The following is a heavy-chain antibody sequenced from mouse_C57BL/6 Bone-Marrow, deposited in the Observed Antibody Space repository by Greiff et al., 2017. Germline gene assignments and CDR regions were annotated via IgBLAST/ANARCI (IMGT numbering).Heavy chain of an antibody. CDR3: ARRLVLNWYFDV. J-gene: IGHJ1*03. CDR1: GFTFSSYG. D-gene: IGHD4-1*01. V-gene: IGHV5-6*01. Sequence: EVQLVESGGDLVKPGGSLKLSCAASGFTFSSYGMSWVRQTPDKRLEWVATISSGGSYTYYPDSVKGRFTISRDNAKNTLYLQMSSLKSEDTAMYYCARRLVLNWYFDVWGTGTTVTVSS. CDR2: ISSGGSYT.